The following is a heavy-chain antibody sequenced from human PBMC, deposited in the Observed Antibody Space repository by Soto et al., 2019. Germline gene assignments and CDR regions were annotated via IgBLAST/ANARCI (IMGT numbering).Heavy chain of an antibody. V-gene: IGHV3-30*18. Sequence: GGSLRLSCAASGFTFGSYGMHWVRQAQGKGLEWVAVISYDGSNKYYADSVKGRFTISRDNSKNTLYLQMNSLRAEDTAVYYCAKDGGTEEIGITMVRGPHPMDYFDYWGQGTLVTVSS. D-gene: IGHD3-10*01. CDR1: GFTFGSYG. CDR2: ISYDGSNK. J-gene: IGHJ4*02. CDR3: AKDGGTEEIGITMVRGPHPMDYFDY.